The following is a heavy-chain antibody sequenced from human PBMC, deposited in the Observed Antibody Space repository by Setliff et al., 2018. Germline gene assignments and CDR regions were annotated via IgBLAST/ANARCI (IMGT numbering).Heavy chain of an antibody. CDR3: SSYLVS. Sequence: GGSLRLSCAGSGFTFNTYWMTWVRQAPGKGPEWVANIKEDGSQRNYVDAVRGRFTVSRDNARNLLYLQMNSLRVDDTAVYYCSSYLVSWGQGALVTVSS. J-gene: IGHJ4*02. CDR1: GFTFNTYW. D-gene: IGHD2-21*01. V-gene: IGHV3-7*01. CDR2: IKEDGSQR.